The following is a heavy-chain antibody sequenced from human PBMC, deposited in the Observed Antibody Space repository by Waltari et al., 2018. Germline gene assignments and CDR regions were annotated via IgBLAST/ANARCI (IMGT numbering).Heavy chain of an antibody. Sequence: QVQLVESGRGVVQPGRSLRLSCAASGFTFSSYAMHWVRPAPGKGLEWVAVISYDGSNKYYADSVKGRFTISRDNSKNTLYLQMNSLRAEDTAVYYCARDGDGRSWNYLFDYWGQGTLVTVSS. CDR1: GFTFSSYA. CDR3: ARDGDGRSWNYLFDY. D-gene: IGHD1-7*01. V-gene: IGHV3-30-3*01. CDR2: ISYDGSNK. J-gene: IGHJ4*02.